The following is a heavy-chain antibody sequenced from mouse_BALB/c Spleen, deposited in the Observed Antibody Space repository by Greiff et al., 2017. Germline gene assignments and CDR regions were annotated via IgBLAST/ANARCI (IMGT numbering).Heavy chain of an antibody. CDR3: ARHEGYYGSSYGYFDV. CDR2: ISNGGGST. J-gene: IGHJ1*01. V-gene: IGHV5-12-2*01. CDR1: GFTFSSYT. D-gene: IGHD1-1*01. Sequence: EVKLMESGGGLVQPGGSLKLSCAASGFTFSSYTMSWVRQTPEKRLEWVAYISNGGGSTYYPDTVKGRFTISRDNAKNTLYLQMSSLKSEDTAMYYCARHEGYYGSSYGYFDVWGAGTTVTVSS.